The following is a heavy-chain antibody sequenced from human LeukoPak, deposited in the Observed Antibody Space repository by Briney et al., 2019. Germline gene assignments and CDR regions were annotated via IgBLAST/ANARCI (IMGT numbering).Heavy chain of an antibody. CDR1: GFTFSSSA. D-gene: IGHD6-19*01. V-gene: IGHV3-23*01. J-gene: IGHJ4*02. CDR3: AKVTTASSGRGSDY. Sequence: GGSLRLSCTASGFTFSSSAMAWVRQAPGKGLEWVSTVGNGGDGTYYADSVKGRFTISRDNSKNTLYLQMSSLRAEDTAVYYCAKVTTASSGRGSDYWGPGTLVTVSS. CDR2: VGNGGDGT.